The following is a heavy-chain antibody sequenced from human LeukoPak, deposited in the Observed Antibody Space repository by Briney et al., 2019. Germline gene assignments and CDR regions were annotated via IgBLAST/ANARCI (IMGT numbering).Heavy chain of an antibody. V-gene: IGHV1-8*01. CDR3: ARGYCSSTSCYLHYYYYYGMDV. D-gene: IGHD2-2*01. CDR1: GYTFTSYD. J-gene: IGHJ6*02. Sequence: GASVKVSCKASGYTFTSYDINWVRQATGQGLEWMGWMNPNSGNTGYAQKFQGRVTMTRNTSISTAYMELSSLRSEDTAVYYCARGYCSSTSCYLHYYYYYGMDVWGQGTTVTVSS. CDR2: MNPNSGNT.